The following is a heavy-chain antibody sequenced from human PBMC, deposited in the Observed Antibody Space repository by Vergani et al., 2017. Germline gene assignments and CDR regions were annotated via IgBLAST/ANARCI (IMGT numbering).Heavy chain of an antibody. J-gene: IGHJ6*03. D-gene: IGHD2-2*01. CDR3: TTDWDIVVDYYMDV. CDR2: ISGSGGST. V-gene: IGHV3-23*04. Sequence: EVQLVESGGGLVQPGGSLRLSCAASGFTFSSYAMSWVRQAPGKGLEWVSAISGSGGSTYYADSVKGRFTISRDNSKNTLYLQMNSLRAEDTAVYYCTTDWDIVVDYYMDVWGKGTTVTVSS. CDR1: GFTFSSYA.